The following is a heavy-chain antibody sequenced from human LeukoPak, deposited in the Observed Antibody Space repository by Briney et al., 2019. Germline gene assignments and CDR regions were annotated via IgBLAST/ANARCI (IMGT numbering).Heavy chain of an antibody. CDR2: ISGSGGST. CDR3: AKIAPNDLFFDWLPDGFGY. D-gene: IGHD3/OR15-3a*01. J-gene: IGHJ4*02. CDR1: GFTFSSYA. V-gene: IGHV3-23*01. Sequence: GGTLRLSCAASGFTFSSYAMSWVRQAPGKGLEWVSAISGSGGSTYYADSVKGRFTISRDNSKNTLYLQMNSLRAEDTAVYYCAKIAPNDLFFDWLPDGFGYWGQGTLVTVSS.